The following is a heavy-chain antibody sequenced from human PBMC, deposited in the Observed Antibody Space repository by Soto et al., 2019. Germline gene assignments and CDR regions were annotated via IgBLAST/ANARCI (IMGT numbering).Heavy chain of an antibody. J-gene: IGHJ3*02. CDR2: ISYSGST. D-gene: IGHD1-26*01. CDR1: GGSISSGGYY. Sequence: QVQLQESGPGLVKPSQTLSLTCTVSGGSISSGGYYWSWIRQHPGKGLAWIGYISYSGSTYYNPSLKSRVTISVDTSKNQFSLQLSSVTAAATAVYYCAREPHSGSYRDDAFAIWGQGTMVTVAS. V-gene: IGHV4-31*03. CDR3: AREPHSGSYRDDAFAI.